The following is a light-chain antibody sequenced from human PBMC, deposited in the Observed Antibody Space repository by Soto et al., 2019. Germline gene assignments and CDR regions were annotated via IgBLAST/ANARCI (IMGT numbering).Light chain of an antibody. CDR2: AAS. CDR1: RSISTY. Sequence: DIQMTQSPSSLSASVGDRVTITCRASRSISTYLNWFQQRPGKAPKVLIYAASTLQSGVPSRFSGSGSGTEFTLTISSLQPEDFATYFCLQHYTDPLTFGGGTKVDIK. CDR3: LQHYTDPLT. J-gene: IGKJ4*01. V-gene: IGKV1-17*01.